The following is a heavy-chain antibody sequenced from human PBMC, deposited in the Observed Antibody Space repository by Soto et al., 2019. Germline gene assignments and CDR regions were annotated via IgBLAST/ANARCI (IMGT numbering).Heavy chain of an antibody. Sequence: PSETLSLTCTVSGGSISSYYWSWVRQPPGKGLEWIGYIYYSGSTNYNPSLKSRVTISVDTSKNQFSLKLSSVTAADTAVYYCARVAHCISSSCYGRIYGMDVWGQGTTVTSP. CDR3: ARVAHCISSSCYGRIYGMDV. CDR2: IYYSGST. V-gene: IGHV4-59*01. D-gene: IGHD2-2*01. CDR1: GGSISSYY. J-gene: IGHJ6*02.